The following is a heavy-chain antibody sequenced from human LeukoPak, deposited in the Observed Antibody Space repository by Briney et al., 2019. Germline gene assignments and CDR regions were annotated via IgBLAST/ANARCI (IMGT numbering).Heavy chain of an antibody. J-gene: IGHJ5*02. Sequence: PSETLSLTCTVSGYSISSGYYWGWIRQPPGKGLEWIGSIYHSGSTYYNPSLKSRVTISVDTSKNQFSLKLSPVTAADTAVYYCARKELLGWFDPWGQGTLVTVSS. D-gene: IGHD1-26*01. CDR1: GYSISSGYY. CDR2: IYHSGST. CDR3: ARKELLGWFDP. V-gene: IGHV4-38-2*02.